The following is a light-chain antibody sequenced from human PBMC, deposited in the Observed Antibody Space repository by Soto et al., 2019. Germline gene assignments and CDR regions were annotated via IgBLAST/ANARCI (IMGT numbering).Light chain of an antibody. CDR3: QQRSSWYS. Sequence: EIVLTQSPATLSLSPGERATLSCRASQSVTKYIAWYQQKPCQAPRLLIYDASNRATGVPARLSRSGSGTDFTLTISTLKPEDFAVYYCQQRSSWYSFGQGTKLEIK. CDR2: DAS. V-gene: IGKV3-11*01. J-gene: IGKJ2*03. CDR1: QSVTKY.